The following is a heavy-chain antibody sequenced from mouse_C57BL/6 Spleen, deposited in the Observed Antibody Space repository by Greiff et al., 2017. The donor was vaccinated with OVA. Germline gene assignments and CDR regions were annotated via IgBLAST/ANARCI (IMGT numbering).Heavy chain of an antibody. CDR1: GYAFSSSW. Sequence: QVQLQQSGPELVKPGASVKISSKASGYAFSSSWMNWVKQRPGKGLEWIGRIYPGDGDTNYNGKFKGKATLTADKSSSTAYMQLSSLTSEDSAVYFCARGGTTVVAYYYAMDFWGQGTSVTVSS. V-gene: IGHV1-82*01. CDR2: IYPGDGDT. CDR3: ARGGTTVVAYYYAMDF. D-gene: IGHD1-1*01. J-gene: IGHJ4*01.